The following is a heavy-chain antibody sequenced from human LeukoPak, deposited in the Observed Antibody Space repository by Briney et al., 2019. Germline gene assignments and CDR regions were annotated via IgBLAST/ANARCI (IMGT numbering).Heavy chain of an antibody. CDR2: ISNRGGAI. CDR1: GFTLSSYE. CDR3: ARGVRGVSRYYFDY. D-gene: IGHD3-10*01. Sequence: PGGSLRLTCAASGFTLSSYEMNWVRQAPGRGREWVSNISNRGGAIYYPDSVRGRFTISRDNAKNSLYLQMNSLRAEDTAVYYCARGVRGVSRYYFDYWGQGTLVTVSS. V-gene: IGHV3-48*03. J-gene: IGHJ4*02.